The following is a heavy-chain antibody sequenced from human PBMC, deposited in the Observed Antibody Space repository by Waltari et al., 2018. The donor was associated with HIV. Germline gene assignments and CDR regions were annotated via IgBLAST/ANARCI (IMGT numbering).Heavy chain of an antibody. D-gene: IGHD4-4*01. CDR3: ATGPDHYCDF. V-gene: IGHV5-51*01. J-gene: IGHJ4*02. CDR1: GCKCGRYW. CDR2: IFHGDSTT. Sequence: DVQLQQSGAELNKPGESLRISRKASGCKCGRYWISWVRQIPGKGLEWRGIIFHGDSTTRYRPSFRGQVTISADKSINTTFLQWTTLKASDSAIYYCATGPDHYCDFWGQGTQVTVSS.